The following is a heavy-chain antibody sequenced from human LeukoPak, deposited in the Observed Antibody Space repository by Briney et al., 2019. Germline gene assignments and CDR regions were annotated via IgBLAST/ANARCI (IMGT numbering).Heavy chain of an antibody. CDR2: ISGSGGST. V-gene: IGHV3-23*01. Sequence: PGGSLRLSCAASGFTFSSYSMNWVRQAPGKGLEWVSAISGSGGSTYYADSVKGRFTISRDNSKNTLYLQMNSLRAEDTAVYYCAKNLAPKDAFDTWGQGTMVTVSS. J-gene: IGHJ3*02. CDR3: AKNLAPKDAFDT. CDR1: GFTFSSYS.